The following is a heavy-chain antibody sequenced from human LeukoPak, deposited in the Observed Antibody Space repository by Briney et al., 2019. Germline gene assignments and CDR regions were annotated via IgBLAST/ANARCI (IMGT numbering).Heavy chain of an antibody. Sequence: PGGSLRLSCAASGFTFSSYSMNWVRQAPGKGLEWVSSISSSSSYIYYADSVKGRFTISRDNAKNSLYLQMNSLRAEDTAVYYCARDLKVDTAMINWFDPWGQGTLVTVSS. J-gene: IGHJ5*02. CDR2: ISSSSSYI. CDR1: GFTFSSYS. D-gene: IGHD5-18*01. CDR3: ARDLKVDTAMINWFDP. V-gene: IGHV3-21*01.